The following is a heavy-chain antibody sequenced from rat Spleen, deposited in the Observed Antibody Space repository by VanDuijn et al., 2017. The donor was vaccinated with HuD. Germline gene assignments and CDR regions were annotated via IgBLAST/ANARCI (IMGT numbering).Heavy chain of an antibody. CDR3: TREETLYWYFDF. CDR1: GFTFTNYG. CDR2: ISSGGGST. D-gene: IGHD3-4*01. Sequence: EVQLVESGGGLVQPGRSLKLSCAASGFTFTNYGVAWVRQAPTKGLEWVASISSGGGSTYYRDSVKGRFTISRDNAESTLYLQMNSLRSEDTATYYCTREETLYWYFDFWGPGTMVTVSS. V-gene: IGHV5-27*01. J-gene: IGHJ1*01.